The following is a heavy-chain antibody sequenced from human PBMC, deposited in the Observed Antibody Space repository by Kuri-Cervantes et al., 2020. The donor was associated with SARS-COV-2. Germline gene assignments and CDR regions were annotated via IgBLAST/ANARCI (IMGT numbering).Heavy chain of an antibody. CDR3: ARDGGKGHGPGLYYWYFNL. CDR2: ISYDGSNK. CDR1: GFTFSSYG. Sequence: GESLKISCAASGFTFSSYGMHWVRQALGKGLEWVAVISYDGSNKYYADSVKGRFTISRGNSKNTLYLQMNSLRPEDTAVYYCARDGGKGHGPGLYYWYFNLWGRGTLVTVSS. V-gene: IGHV3-30*03. D-gene: IGHD2-15*01. J-gene: IGHJ2*01.